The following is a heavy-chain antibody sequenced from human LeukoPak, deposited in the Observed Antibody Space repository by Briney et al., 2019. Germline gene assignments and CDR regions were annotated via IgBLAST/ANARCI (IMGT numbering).Heavy chain of an antibody. J-gene: IGHJ4*01. CDR1: GFTFSSYW. CDR2: IKQDGGEK. V-gene: IGHV3-7*01. CDR3: ARDGTAAGLYFDL. Sequence: GGSLRLSCAVSGFTFSSYWMNWVRQAPGKGLEWVASIKQDGGEKSYVDSVKGRFTISRDNAKNSLYLQMSSLRAEDTAVYYCARDGTAAGLYFDLWGQGTLVTVSS. D-gene: IGHD6-13*01.